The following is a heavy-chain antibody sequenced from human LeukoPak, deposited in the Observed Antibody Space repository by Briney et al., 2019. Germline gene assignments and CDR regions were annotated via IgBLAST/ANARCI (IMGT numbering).Heavy chain of an antibody. CDR3: ARDPHYGGNSGVDY. J-gene: IGHJ4*02. D-gene: IGHD4-23*01. V-gene: IGHV3-30-3*01. Sequence: PGRSLRLSCGASGFTFSSYAMHWVRQAPGKGLEWVAVISYDGSNKYYADSVKGRFTISRDNSKNTLYLQMNSLRAEDTAVYYCARDPHYGGNSGVDYWGQGTLVTVSS. CDR1: GFTFSSYA. CDR2: ISYDGSNK.